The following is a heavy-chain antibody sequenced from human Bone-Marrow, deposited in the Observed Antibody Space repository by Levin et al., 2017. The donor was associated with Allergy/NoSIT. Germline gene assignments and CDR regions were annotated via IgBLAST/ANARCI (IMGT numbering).Heavy chain of an antibody. CDR3: VRTLGWRNPFDS. D-gene: IGHD6-19*01. J-gene: IGHJ4*02. Sequence: GGSLRLSCAASGFSLGDYWMHWVRQAPGKGLVWVSRINNGGRSTIYADSVRGRFTISRDNAKNTVYLEMNGLRVEDTAVYYCVRTLGWRNPFDSWGQGTLVTVSS. CDR2: INNGGRST. CDR1: GFSLGDYW. V-gene: IGHV3-74*01.